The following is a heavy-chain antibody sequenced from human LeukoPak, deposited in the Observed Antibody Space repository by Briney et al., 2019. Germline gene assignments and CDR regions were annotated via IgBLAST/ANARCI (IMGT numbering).Heavy chain of an antibody. CDR2: ISAYNGNT. CDR1: GYTFTSYG. D-gene: IGHD3-3*01. J-gene: IGHJ4*02. Sequence: ASVKVSCKASGYTFTSYGISWVRQAPGQGLEWMRWISAYNGNTNYAQKLQGRVTITTDESTSTAYMELSSLRSEDTAVYYCARDLGDFWSGYYISYWGQGTLVTVSS. CDR3: ARDLGDFWSGYYISY. V-gene: IGHV1-18*01.